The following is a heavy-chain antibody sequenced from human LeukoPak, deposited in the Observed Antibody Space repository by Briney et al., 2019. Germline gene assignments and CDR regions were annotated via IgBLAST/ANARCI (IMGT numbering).Heavy chain of an antibody. CDR1: GFTFSSYE. CDR3: ALLAVASDFDY. CDR2: IGSSGTTI. V-gene: IGHV3-48*03. J-gene: IGHJ4*02. D-gene: IGHD6-19*01. Sequence: GGSLRLSCAASGFTFSSYEMNWVRQAPGKGLEWVSNIGSSGTTIYYADSVKGRFSISRDNAKSSLYLQMNSLRVEDTAVYYCALLAVASDFDYWGQGALVTVSS.